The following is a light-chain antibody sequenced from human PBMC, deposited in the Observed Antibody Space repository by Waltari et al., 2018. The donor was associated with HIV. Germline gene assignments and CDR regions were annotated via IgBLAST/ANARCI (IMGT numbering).Light chain of an antibody. Sequence: EIVMTQSPATLSVSPGERATLSCRASRSVSSHLAWYQQKPGQAPRRRIYGASTRATGIPARFSGSGSGTEFTLTISSLQSEDFAVYYCQQYNNWPLTFGGGTKVEIK. J-gene: IGKJ4*01. CDR3: QQYNNWPLT. CDR1: RSVSSH. CDR2: GAS. V-gene: IGKV3-15*01.